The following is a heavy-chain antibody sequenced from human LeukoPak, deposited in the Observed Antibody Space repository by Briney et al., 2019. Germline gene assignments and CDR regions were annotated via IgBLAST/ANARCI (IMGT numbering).Heavy chain of an antibody. CDR1: GYTFTSYY. Sequence: ASVKVSCKASGYTFTSYYMHWVRQAPGQGLEWMGIINPSGGSTSYAQKFQGRVTMTRDTSTSTVYMELSSLRSEDTAVYYCARDESYCSGGSCYTLRFDYWGQGTLVTVSS. CDR2: INPSGGST. V-gene: IGHV1-46*01. CDR3: ARDESYCSGGSCYTLRFDY. D-gene: IGHD2-15*01. J-gene: IGHJ4*02.